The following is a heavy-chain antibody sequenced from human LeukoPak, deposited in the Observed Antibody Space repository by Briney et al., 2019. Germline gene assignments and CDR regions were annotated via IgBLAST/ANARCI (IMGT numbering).Heavy chain of an antibody. CDR3: ARIRGGPYYYDSSDYIGYFDC. CDR1: GFTFSSYA. CDR2: ISYDGSNK. Sequence: GGSLRLSCAASGFTFSSYAMHWVRQAPGKGLEWVAVISYDGSNKYYADSVKGRFTISRDNSKNTLYLQMNSLRAEDTAVYYCARIRGGPYYYDSSDYIGYFDCWGQGTLVTVSS. D-gene: IGHD3-22*01. V-gene: IGHV3-30-3*01. J-gene: IGHJ4*02.